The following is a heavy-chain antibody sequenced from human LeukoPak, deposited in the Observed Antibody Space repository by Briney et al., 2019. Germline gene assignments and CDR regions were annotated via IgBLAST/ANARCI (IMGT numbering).Heavy chain of an antibody. J-gene: IGHJ4*02. CDR3: ARDGYYYDSSGYYYGDYFDY. V-gene: IGHV4-4*07. Sequence: PSETLSLTCTVSGGSISSYYWSWIRQPAGKGLEWIGRIYTSGSTNYNPSRKSRVTMSVDTSKNQFALKLSSVTAADTGVYYCARDGYYYDSSGYYYGDYFDYWGQGTLVTVSS. CDR1: GGSISSYY. CDR2: IYTSGST. D-gene: IGHD3-22*01.